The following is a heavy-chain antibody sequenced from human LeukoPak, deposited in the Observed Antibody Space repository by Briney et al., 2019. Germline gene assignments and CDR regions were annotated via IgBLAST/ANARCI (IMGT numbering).Heavy chain of an antibody. D-gene: IGHD6-19*01. Sequence: QPGGSLRLSCAASGFTFSSYAMHWVRQAPGKGLEWVAVISYDGSNKYYADSVKGRFTISRDNSKNTLYLQMNSLRAEDTAVYYCARGRSSGWPRTTATYYFDYWGQGTLVTVSS. CDR1: GFTFSSYA. V-gene: IGHV3-30-3*01. CDR2: ISYDGSNK. J-gene: IGHJ4*02. CDR3: ARGRSSGWPRTTATYYFDY.